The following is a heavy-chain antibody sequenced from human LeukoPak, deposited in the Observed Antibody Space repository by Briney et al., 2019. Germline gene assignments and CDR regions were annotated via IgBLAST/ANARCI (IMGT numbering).Heavy chain of an antibody. V-gene: IGHV3-30*02. Sequence: PGGSLRLSCAASGFTFSSYGMHWVRQAPGKGLEWVAFIRYDGSNKYYADSVKGRFTISRENSKNTLYLQMNSLRAEDTAVYYCAKGRITGTFVDYWGQGTLVTVSS. CDR2: IRYDGSNK. D-gene: IGHD1-20*01. CDR1: GFTFSSYG. J-gene: IGHJ4*02. CDR3: AKGRITGTFVDY.